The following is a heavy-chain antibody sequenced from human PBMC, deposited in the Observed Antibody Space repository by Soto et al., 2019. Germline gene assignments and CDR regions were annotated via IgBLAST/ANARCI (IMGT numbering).Heavy chain of an antibody. Sequence: QVQLVQSGAEVKKPGASVKVSCKASEYTFTSYYMHWVRQAPGQGLEWMGIINPSGDSTSYAQKFQGRVTMTRAKSTSMVYMALGSLRSEDTAVYYGARAMARYDSSNWSDPGGQGTLATVSS. CDR2: INPSGDST. CDR3: ARAMARYDSSNWSDP. CDR1: EYTFTSYY. D-gene: IGHD2-2*01. J-gene: IGHJ5*02. V-gene: IGHV1-46*01.